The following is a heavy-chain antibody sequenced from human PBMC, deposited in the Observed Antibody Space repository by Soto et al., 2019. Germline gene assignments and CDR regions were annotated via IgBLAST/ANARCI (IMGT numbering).Heavy chain of an antibody. CDR2: MNPNTGDT. Sequence: QVHLVQSGAEVKKPGASVRVSCKASAYSFRHKDITWLRQASGHGLEWLGWMNPNTGDTGFAQKFQGRLILTANTSISTAYLTLDGLTFDDTAIVFCASARRGAAVGGRPYSFYMDVWGEGTRVTVSS. J-gene: IGHJ6*03. D-gene: IGHD6-19*01. V-gene: IGHV1-8*02. CDR3: ASARRGAAVGGRPYSFYMDV. CDR1: AYSFRHKD.